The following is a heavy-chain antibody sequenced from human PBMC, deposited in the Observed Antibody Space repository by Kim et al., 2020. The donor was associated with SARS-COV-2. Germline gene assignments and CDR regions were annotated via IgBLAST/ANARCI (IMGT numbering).Heavy chain of an antibody. D-gene: IGHD1-26*01. CDR3: ARDQGGSYYRYYYGMDV. J-gene: IGHJ6*02. V-gene: IGHV3-48*02. Sequence: VKGRFNISRDNAKNSLYLQMNSLRDEYTAVYYCARDQGGSYYRYYYGMDVWGQGTTVTVSS.